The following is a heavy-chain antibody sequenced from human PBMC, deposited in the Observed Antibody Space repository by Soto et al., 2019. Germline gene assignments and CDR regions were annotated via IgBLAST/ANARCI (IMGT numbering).Heavy chain of an antibody. CDR3: ARDFRYFTNGVCYYYFDY. J-gene: IGHJ4*02. D-gene: IGHD2-8*01. Sequence: GGSLRLSCAASGFTVSSNYMSWVRQAPGKGLEWVSVIYSGGSTYYADSAKGRFTSSRHNTKNTLYLQMNSLRAEDTAVYYCARDFRYFTNGVCYYYFDYWGQGTLVTVSS. V-gene: IGHV3-53*04. CDR2: IYSGGST. CDR1: GFTVSSNY.